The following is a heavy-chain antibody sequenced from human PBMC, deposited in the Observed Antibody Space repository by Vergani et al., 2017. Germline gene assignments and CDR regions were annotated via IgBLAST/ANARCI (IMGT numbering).Heavy chain of an antibody. Sequence: QVRLEESGPGLVKPSETLSLTCSVSGYSIGSGFYCAWIRQSPGEGLQWSTSIHNRGKTYHNPSLKSRVSVSLDTSKNRFSLNLTSVTATDTAVYYCARSQGDYWYFDLWGPGSLVTVSS. D-gene: IGHD2-21*01. CDR1: GYSIGSGFY. CDR3: ARSQGDYWYFDL. CDR2: IHNRGKT. V-gene: IGHV4-38-2*01. J-gene: IGHJ2*01.